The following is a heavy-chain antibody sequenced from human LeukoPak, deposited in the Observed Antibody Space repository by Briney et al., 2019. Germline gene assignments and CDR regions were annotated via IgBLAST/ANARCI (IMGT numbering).Heavy chain of an antibody. CDR1: GGSISSGGYY. V-gene: IGHV4-30-2*01. CDR2: IYHSGST. J-gene: IGHJ3*02. Sequence: SETLSLTCTVSGGSISSGGYYWSWIRQPPGKGLEWIWYIYHSGSTYYNPSLKSRVTISVDRSKNKFSLKLSSVTAADTAVYYCATIVVVPSDKGAFDIWGQGTMVTVSS. CDR3: ATIVVVPSDKGAFDI. D-gene: IGHD2-2*01.